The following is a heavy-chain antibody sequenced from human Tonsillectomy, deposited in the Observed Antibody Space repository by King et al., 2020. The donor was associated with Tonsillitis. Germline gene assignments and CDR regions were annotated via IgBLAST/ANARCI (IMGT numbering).Heavy chain of an antibody. D-gene: IGHD6-13*01. CDR2: IYQSGST. CDR1: AYSISTGKW. Sequence: QLQESGPGLVKPSETLSLTCGVSAYSISTGKWWGWVRQPPGKGLEWIGSIYQSGSTYYNPSLKSRVTILVDTSKNQFSLKLTSVTAADTAVYYCARSLFSITVAGRYFDYWGQGTLVTVSS. J-gene: IGHJ4*02. V-gene: IGHV4-38-2*01. CDR3: ARSLFSITVAGRYFDY.